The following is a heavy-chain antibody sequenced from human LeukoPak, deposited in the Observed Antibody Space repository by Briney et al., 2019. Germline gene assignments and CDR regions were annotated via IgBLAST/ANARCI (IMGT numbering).Heavy chain of an antibody. Sequence: GGSLRLSCAASGFTVSSNYMSWVRQAPGKGLEWVSVIYSGGSTYYADSVKGRFTISRDNSKNTLYLQMNSLRAEDTAVYYCARDRNYCSGGSCVEYYYYGMDVWGQGTTVTVSS. CDR1: GFTVSSNY. V-gene: IGHV3-66*01. CDR2: IYSGGST. CDR3: ARDRNYCSGGSCVEYYYYGMDV. J-gene: IGHJ6*02. D-gene: IGHD2-15*01.